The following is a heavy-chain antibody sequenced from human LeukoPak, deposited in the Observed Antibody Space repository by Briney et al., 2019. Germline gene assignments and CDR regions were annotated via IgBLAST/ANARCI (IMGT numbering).Heavy chain of an antibody. CDR2: IYYSGST. CDR1: GGSISSSNYY. J-gene: IGHJ4*02. CDR3: ASRRDGYTTDY. V-gene: IGHV4-39*01. Sequence: SETLSLTCTVSGGSISSSNYYWGWIRQPPGKGLEWIGSIYYSGSTYYSPSLKSRVTISVDTSKNQFSLKLSSVTAADTAVYYCASRRDGYTTDYWGQGTLVTVSS. D-gene: IGHD5-24*01.